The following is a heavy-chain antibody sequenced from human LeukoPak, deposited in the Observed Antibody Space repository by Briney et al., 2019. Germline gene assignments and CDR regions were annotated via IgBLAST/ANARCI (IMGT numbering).Heavy chain of an antibody. CDR2: ISAYNGNT. CDR1: GYTFTSYG. V-gene: IGHV1-18*01. CDR3: ASVPSKLELRRNPYYFDY. Sequence: GASVKVSCKASGYTFTSYGISWVRQAPGQGLEWMGWISAYNGNTNYAQKFQGRVTMTRNTSISTAYMELSSLRSEDTAVYYCASVPSKLELRRNPYYFDYWGQGTLVTVSS. D-gene: IGHD1-7*01. J-gene: IGHJ4*02.